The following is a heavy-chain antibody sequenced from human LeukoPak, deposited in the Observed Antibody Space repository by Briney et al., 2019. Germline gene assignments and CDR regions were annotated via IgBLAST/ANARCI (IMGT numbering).Heavy chain of an antibody. J-gene: IGHJ4*02. CDR3: AKDRSSNRESSGYDHHFDY. V-gene: IGHV3-30*02. CDR2: IRYDGSNK. CDR1: GFTFSSYG. Sequence: GGSLRLSCAASGFTFSSYGMHWVRQAPGKGLEWVAFIRYDGSNKYYADSVKGRFTISRDNSKNTLYMQMNSLRAEDTAVYYCAKDRSSNRESSGYDHHFDYWGQGTLVTVSS. D-gene: IGHD3-22*01.